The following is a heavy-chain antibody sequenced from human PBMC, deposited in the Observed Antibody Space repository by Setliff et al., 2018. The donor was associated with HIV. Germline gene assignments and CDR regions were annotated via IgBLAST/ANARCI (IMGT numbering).Heavy chain of an antibody. D-gene: IGHD1-26*01. Sequence: GGSLRLSCAASGFTFSRYWMHWVRQAPGQGLVWVSGINNDTTTTAYADSVKGRFSISRDNAKNTLYLQMNDLRGEDTAVYYCAILSYSSGWGQGTQVTVSS. CDR1: GFTFSRYW. CDR2: INNDTTTT. J-gene: IGHJ4*02. CDR3: AILSYSSG. V-gene: IGHV3-74*01.